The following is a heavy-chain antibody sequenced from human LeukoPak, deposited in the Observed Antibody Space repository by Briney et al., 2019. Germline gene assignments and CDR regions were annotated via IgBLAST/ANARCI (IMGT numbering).Heavy chain of an antibody. CDR2: IKSKTDGGTT. CDR1: GGSFSGYY. J-gene: IGHJ4*02. Sequence: ETLSLTCAVYGGSFSGYYWSWVRQAPGKGLEWVGRIKSKTDGGTTDYAAAVKGRFTISRDDSKSTLYLQMNSLKTEDTALYYCTTWNYDILTGYSIWGQGTLVTVSS. V-gene: IGHV3-15*07. CDR3: TTWNYDILTGYSI. D-gene: IGHD3-9*01.